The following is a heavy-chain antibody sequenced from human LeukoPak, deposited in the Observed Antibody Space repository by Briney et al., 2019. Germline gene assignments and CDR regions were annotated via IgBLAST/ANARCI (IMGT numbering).Heavy chain of an antibody. CDR1: GFTFSTYG. Sequence: GGSLRLSCAASGFTFSTYGMNWVRQAPGKGLEWVSSISSGSSYIYYADSVKGRFTISRDNAKNSLYLQMNSLRAEDTAVYYCARETKQPSDAFDIWGQGTMVTVSS. J-gene: IGHJ3*02. D-gene: IGHD6-13*01. CDR2: ISSGSSYI. V-gene: IGHV3-21*01. CDR3: ARETKQPSDAFDI.